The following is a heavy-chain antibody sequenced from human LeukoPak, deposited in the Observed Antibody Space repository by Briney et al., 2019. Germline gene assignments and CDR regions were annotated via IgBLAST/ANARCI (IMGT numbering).Heavy chain of an antibody. V-gene: IGHV1-46*01. J-gene: IGHJ4*02. D-gene: IGHD6-13*01. CDR3: AGFSSSFRGIDY. Sequence: ASVKVSCKASGYTFTSYYMHWVRQAPGQGLEWMGIINPSGGSTSYAQKFQGRVTMTRDTSTSTVYMELSSLRSEDTAVYYCAGFSSSFRGIDYWGQGTLVTVSS. CDR1: GYTFTSYY. CDR2: INPSGGST.